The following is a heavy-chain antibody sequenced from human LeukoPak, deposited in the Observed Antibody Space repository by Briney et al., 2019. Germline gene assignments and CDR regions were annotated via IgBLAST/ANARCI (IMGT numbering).Heavy chain of an antibody. D-gene: IGHD3-10*01. V-gene: IGHV3-66*02. Sequence: GGSLRLSCAASGFTVSSNYMSWVRQAPGKGLEWVSVIYSGGSTYYADSVKGRFTISRDNSKNKLYLQMNSLRAEDTAVYYCARVARGDPVRDYWGQGTLVTVSS. CDR3: ARVARGDPVRDY. CDR2: IYSGGST. CDR1: GFTVSSNY. J-gene: IGHJ4*02.